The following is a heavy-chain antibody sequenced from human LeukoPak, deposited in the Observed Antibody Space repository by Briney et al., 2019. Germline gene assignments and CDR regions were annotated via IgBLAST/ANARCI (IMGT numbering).Heavy chain of an antibody. D-gene: IGHD1-14*01. CDR1: GFTFRNHW. Sequence: GGSLRLSXAASGFTFRNHWMHWVRQTPGKGLVWVSRIKGDGTTTTYADSVKGRFTISRDNAKNTVYLQMNSLKGEDTGVYYCARDAAGLDYWGQGTLVTVSS. CDR3: ARDAAGLDY. V-gene: IGHV3-74*01. J-gene: IGHJ4*02. CDR2: IKGDGTTT.